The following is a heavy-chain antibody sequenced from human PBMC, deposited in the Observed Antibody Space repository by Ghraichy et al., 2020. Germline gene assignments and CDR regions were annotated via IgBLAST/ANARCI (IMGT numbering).Heavy chain of an antibody. CDR3: ACSSRGDAFDI. J-gene: IGHJ3*02. D-gene: IGHD6-13*01. CDR1: GFTFSSYD. V-gene: IGHV3-13*01. Sequence: GGSLRLSCAASGFTFSSYDMHWVRQATGKGLEWVSAIGTAGDTYYPGSVKGRFTISRENAKNSLYLQMNSLRAGDTAVYYCACSSRGDAFDIWGQGTMVTVSS. CDR2: IGTAGDT.